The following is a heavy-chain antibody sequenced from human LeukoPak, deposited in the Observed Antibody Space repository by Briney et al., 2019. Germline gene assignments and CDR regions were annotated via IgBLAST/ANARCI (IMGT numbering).Heavy chain of an antibody. J-gene: IGHJ4*02. CDR3: AKDSAKKYDDY. Sequence: GGSLRLSCAAPGFTFSSYAMSWVRQAPGKGLEWVSGISGSDGSTNYADSVKGRFTISRENSKNTLYLQMNSLRAEDTAVYYCAKDSAKKYDDYWGQGTLVTVSS. D-gene: IGHD2/OR15-2a*01. CDR1: GFTFSSYA. CDR2: ISGSDGST. V-gene: IGHV3-23*01.